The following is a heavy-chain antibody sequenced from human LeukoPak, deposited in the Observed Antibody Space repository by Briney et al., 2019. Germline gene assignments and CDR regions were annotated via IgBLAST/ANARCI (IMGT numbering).Heavy chain of an antibody. CDR1: GDSMSSYY. CDR2: IHTSGST. V-gene: IGHV4-4*07. J-gene: IGHJ4*02. Sequence: SETLSLTCTVSGDSMSSYYWSWIRQPAGKGLEWIGRIHTSGSTNYNPSLKSRVTISVDTSKNQFSLRLTSVTAADTAVYYCARYYSGWPFDYWGQGTLVTVSS. CDR3: ARYYSGWPFDY. D-gene: IGHD6-19*01.